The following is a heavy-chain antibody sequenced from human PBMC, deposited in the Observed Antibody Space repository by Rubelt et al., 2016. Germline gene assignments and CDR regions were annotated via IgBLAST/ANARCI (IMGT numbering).Heavy chain of an antibody. J-gene: IGHJ3*02. V-gene: IGHV4-34*01. CDR3: ARDPIVPAARLSDAFDI. CDR1: GGSFSGYY. D-gene: IGHD2-2*01. Sequence: QVQLQQWGAGLLKPSETLSLTCAVYGGSFSGYYWSWIRQPPGKGLEWIGEINHSGSTNYNPSLKGRVTRSVDTSKNQFSLKRSSVTGAETAVYDCARDPIVPAARLSDAFDIWGQGTMVTVSS. CDR2: INHSGST.